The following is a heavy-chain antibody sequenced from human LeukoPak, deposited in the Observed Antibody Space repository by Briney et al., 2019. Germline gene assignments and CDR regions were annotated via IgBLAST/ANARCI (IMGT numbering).Heavy chain of an antibody. V-gene: IGHV3-23*01. CDR3: AKDPNGGYVGAFDF. CDR2: IRASGSGT. Sequence: PGGSLRLSCTASGFSFSNYAMTWVRQAPGKGLQWVSSIRASGSGTDYADSVEGRFTISRDNSKNTLYLQMNRLRAEDTAVYYCAKDPNGGYVGAFDFWGQGTMVTVAS. CDR1: GFSFSNYA. J-gene: IGHJ3*01. D-gene: IGHD5-12*01.